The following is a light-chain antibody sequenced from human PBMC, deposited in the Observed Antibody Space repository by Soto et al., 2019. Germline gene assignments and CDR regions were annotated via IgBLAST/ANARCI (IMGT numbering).Light chain of an antibody. Sequence: LTQSASVSGSPGQSITISCTGTSSDVGGYDYVSWYQLHPGKAPKLMVFEVSNRPSGVSYRFSGSKSGNTASLTISGLQAKDEADYFCSSYSISTAYLFGTGTKVTVL. CDR2: EVS. V-gene: IGLV2-14*01. CDR1: SSDVGGYDY. J-gene: IGLJ1*01. CDR3: SSYSISTAYL.